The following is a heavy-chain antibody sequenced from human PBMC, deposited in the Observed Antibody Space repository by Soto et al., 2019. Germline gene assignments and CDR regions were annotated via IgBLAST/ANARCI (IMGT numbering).Heavy chain of an antibody. CDR3: SRGSTYYGFLT. D-gene: IGHD3-10*01. V-gene: IGHV4-30-4*01. CDR1: GDSMGRGDYY. CDR2: IYDIGTT. Sequence: QVQLQESGPGLVKPSQTLSLTCTVSGDSMGRGDYYWTWIRQPPGKGLEWIGYIYDIGTTFYNPSLESRVNISLATSKNHFSLRLTSVTAADPAVYYCSRGSTYYGFLTWGQGTLVTVSS. J-gene: IGHJ5*02.